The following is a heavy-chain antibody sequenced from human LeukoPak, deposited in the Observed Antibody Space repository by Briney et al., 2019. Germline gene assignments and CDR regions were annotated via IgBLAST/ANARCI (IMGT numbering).Heavy chain of an antibody. CDR2: ISAYNGNT. V-gene: IGHV1-18*01. CDR3: ARDRRVAAARGVYRDY. CDR1: GYTFTSYG. D-gene: IGHD6-13*01. J-gene: IGHJ4*02. Sequence: GASVKVSCKASGYTFTSYGISWVRQAPGQGLEWMGWISAYNGNTNYAQKLQGRVTMTTDTSTSTAYMELRSLRSDDTAVYYCARDRRVAAARGVYRDYWGQGTLVTVSS.